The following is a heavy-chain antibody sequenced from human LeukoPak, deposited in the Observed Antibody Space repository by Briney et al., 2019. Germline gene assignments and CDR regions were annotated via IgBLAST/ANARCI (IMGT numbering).Heavy chain of an antibody. V-gene: IGHV3-74*01. D-gene: IGHD1-26*01. J-gene: IGHJ3*02. Sequence: PGGSLRLSCAASRFTFSSYWMHWVRQAPGKGLVWVSRINSDGSSTTYADPVKGRFTISRDNAKNTLYLQMNSLRAEDTAVYYCARTIGSKNAFDIWGQGTMVTVSS. CDR1: RFTFSSYW. CDR3: ARTIGSKNAFDI. CDR2: INSDGSST.